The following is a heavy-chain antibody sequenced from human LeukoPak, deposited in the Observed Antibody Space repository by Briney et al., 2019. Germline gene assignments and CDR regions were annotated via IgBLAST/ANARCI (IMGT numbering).Heavy chain of an antibody. CDR2: IKQDGSEK. CDR1: GFTFSNYW. D-gene: IGHD3-10*01. Sequence: GGSLRLSCAASGFTFSNYWMSWVRQAPGKGLEWVANIKQDGSEKYYVDSVKGRFTISRDNAKNSVYLQMNSLRGEDTAAYYCASAGSGWGQGTLVTVSS. CDR3: ASAGSG. J-gene: IGHJ4*02. V-gene: IGHV3-7*01.